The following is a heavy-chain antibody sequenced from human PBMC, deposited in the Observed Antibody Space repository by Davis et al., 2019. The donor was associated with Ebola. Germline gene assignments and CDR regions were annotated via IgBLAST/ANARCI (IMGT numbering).Heavy chain of an antibody. J-gene: IGHJ4*02. Sequence: ASVKVSCKASGYTFTDYYMHWVRQAPGQGLEWMGWINPNSGGTNYTQKFQGRVTMTRDTSISTAYMELSRLRSDDTAVYYCARDQDSSSFDYWGQGTLVTVSS. D-gene: IGHD4-11*01. CDR2: INPNSGGT. V-gene: IGHV1-2*02. CDR1: GYTFTDYY. CDR3: ARDQDSSSFDY.